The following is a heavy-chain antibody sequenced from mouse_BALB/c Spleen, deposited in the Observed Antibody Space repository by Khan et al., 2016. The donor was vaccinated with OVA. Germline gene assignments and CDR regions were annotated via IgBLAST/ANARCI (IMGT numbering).Heavy chain of an antibody. CDR3: ARGGFAY. J-gene: IGHJ3*01. CDR2: ISSVAYSI. CDR1: GFTFIDYG. Sequence: EMELVESGGGLVQPGGSRKLSCAASGFTFIDYGMAWVRQTPGKGPEWIAFISSVAYSIYYADSVTGRFTISRENAKNTLYLEMSSLRSDDTAMXYCARGGFAYWGQGTLVTVSA. V-gene: IGHV5-15*02.